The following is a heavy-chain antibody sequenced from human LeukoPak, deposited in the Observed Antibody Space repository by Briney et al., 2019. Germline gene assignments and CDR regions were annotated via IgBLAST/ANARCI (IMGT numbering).Heavy chain of an antibody. CDR1: GFTFEDYG. V-gene: IGHV3-9*01. D-gene: IGHD2-2*01. Sequence: GRSLTLSCAASGFTFEDYGMYWVRQAPGQGLEWVSGISWNSGDIDYADSVKGRFTISRDNAKNSLYLEMKSLRVDDTALYFCAKGIQAGPTALDYWGQGILVTVSS. CDR3: AKGIQAGPTALDY. J-gene: IGHJ4*02. CDR2: ISWNSGDI.